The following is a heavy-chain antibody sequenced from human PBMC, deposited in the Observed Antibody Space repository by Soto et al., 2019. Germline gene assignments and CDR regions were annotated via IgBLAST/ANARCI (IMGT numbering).Heavy chain of an antibody. D-gene: IGHD3-9*01. CDR2: INHSGST. CDR1: GGSFSGYY. V-gene: IGHV4-34*01. J-gene: IGHJ6*02. Sequence: SETLSLTCAVYGGSFSGYYWSWIRQPPGKGLEWIGEINHSGSTNYNPSLKSRVTISVDTSKNQFSLKLSSVTAADTAVYYCARGPHDILTGYYRWASAALHYGMDVWGQGTTVTVSS. CDR3: ARGPHDILTGYYRWASAALHYGMDV.